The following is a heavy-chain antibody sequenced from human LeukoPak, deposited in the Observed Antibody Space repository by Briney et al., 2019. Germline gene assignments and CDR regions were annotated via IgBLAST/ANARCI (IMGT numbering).Heavy chain of an antibody. D-gene: IGHD6-6*01. CDR2: IYYSGST. CDR1: GGSISSSSYY. J-gene: IGHJ4*02. Sequence: PSETLSLTCTVSGGSISSSSYYWGWIRQPPGKGLEWIGSIYYSGSTYYNPSLKSRVTISVDTSKNQFSLKLSSVTAADTAVYYCARIAARRFRFDYWGQGTLVTVSS. V-gene: IGHV4-39*01. CDR3: ARIAARRFRFDY.